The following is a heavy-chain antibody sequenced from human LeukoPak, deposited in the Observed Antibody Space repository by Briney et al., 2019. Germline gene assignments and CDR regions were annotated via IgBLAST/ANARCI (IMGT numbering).Heavy chain of an antibody. CDR1: GFTFSSYA. D-gene: IGHD6-19*01. Sequence: GGSLRLSCAASGFTFSSYAMSWVRQAPGKGLEWVSAISGSGGSTYYADSVKGRFTISRDNSKNTLYLQMNSLRAEDTAVYYCAKADEQWLETETENYDYWGQGTLVTVSS. V-gene: IGHV3-23*01. CDR2: ISGSGGST. J-gene: IGHJ4*02. CDR3: AKADEQWLETETENYDY.